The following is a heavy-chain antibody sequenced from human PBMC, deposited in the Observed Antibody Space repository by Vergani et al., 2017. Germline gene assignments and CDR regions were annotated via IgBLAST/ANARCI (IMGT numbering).Heavy chain of an antibody. D-gene: IGHD3-10*01. CDR2: IIPILGIA. V-gene: IGHV1-69*04. CDR1: GGTFSSYA. J-gene: IGHJ1*01. Sequence: QVQLVQSGAEVKKPGSSVKVSCKASGGTFSSYAISWVRQAPGQGLEWMGRIIPILGIANYAQKFQGRVTITADKSTSTAYMGLSSLRSEDTAVYYCATPAGGGITMVRGSGYFQHWGQGTLVTVSS. CDR3: ATPAGGGITMVRGSGYFQH.